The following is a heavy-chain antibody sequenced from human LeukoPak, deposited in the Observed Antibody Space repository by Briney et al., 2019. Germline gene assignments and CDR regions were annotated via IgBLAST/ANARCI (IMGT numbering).Heavy chain of an antibody. D-gene: IGHD6-19*01. Sequence: GGSLRLSCAASGSTFSSYSMTWVRQAPGRGLECVSFITGTSNYIYYADSVKGRFTISRDNSKNILYLQMNSLRVEDTAVYYCAKDFLRVAVADYWGQGTLVTVSS. CDR2: ITGTSNYI. CDR3: AKDFLRVAVADY. V-gene: IGHV3-21*01. CDR1: GSTFSSYS. J-gene: IGHJ4*02.